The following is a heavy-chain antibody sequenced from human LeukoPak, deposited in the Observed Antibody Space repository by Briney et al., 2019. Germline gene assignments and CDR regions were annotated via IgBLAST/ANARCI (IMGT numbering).Heavy chain of an antibody. J-gene: IGHJ4*02. Sequence: PGGSLRLSCAASGYTFSSYSMNWVRQAPGKGLEWVSSISSSSSYIYYADSVKCRFTISRDNAKNSLYLQMNSLRAEDTAVYYCARDTYYYDSSGYRGDYWGQGTLVTVSS. CDR1: GYTFSSYS. D-gene: IGHD3-22*01. V-gene: IGHV3-21*01. CDR2: ISSSSSYI. CDR3: ARDTYYYDSSGYRGDY.